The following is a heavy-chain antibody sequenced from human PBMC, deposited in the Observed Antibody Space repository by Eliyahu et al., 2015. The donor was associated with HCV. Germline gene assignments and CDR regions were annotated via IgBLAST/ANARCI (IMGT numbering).Heavy chain of an antibody. Sequence: QVQLQQWGAGLLKPSETLSLTCAVYGGSFXGYYWSWIRQPPGKGLEWIGEINHSGSTNYNPSLKSRVTISVDTSKNQFSLKLSSVTAADTAVYYCARGGRVWVGATRRRWYYFDYWGQGTLVTVSS. V-gene: IGHV4-34*01. CDR2: INHSGST. CDR1: GGSFXGYY. D-gene: IGHD1-26*01. J-gene: IGHJ4*02. CDR3: ARGGRVWVGATRRRWYYFDY.